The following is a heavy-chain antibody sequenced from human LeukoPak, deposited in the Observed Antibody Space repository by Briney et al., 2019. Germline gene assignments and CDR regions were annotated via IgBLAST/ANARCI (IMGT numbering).Heavy chain of an antibody. J-gene: IGHJ4*02. CDR1: GGSFSGYY. V-gene: IGHV4-34*01. D-gene: IGHD3-9*01. CDR2: INHSGST. Sequence: SETLSLTCAVYGGSFSGYYWSWIRQPPGKGLEWIGEINHSGSTNYNPSLKSRVTISVDTSKNQFSLKLNSVTAADTAVYYCARVTGYMIEDYFDYWGQGILVTVSS. CDR3: ARVTGYMIEDYFDY.